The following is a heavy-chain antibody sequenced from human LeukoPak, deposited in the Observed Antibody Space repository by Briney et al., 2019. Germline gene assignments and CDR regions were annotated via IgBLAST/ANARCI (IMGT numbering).Heavy chain of an antibody. CDR2: MNPNSGNT. CDR1: GCTFTSYD. CDR3: ARARVGATTRYYFDY. J-gene: IGHJ4*02. Sequence: ASVKVSCKASGCTFTSYDINWVRQATGQGLEWMGWMNPNSGNTGYAQKFQGRVTITRNTSISTAYMELSSLRSEDTAVYYCARARVGATTRYYFDYWGQGTLVTVSS. V-gene: IGHV1-8*03. D-gene: IGHD1-26*01.